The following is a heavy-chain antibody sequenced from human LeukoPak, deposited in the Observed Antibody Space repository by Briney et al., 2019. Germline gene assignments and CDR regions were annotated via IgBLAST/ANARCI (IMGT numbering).Heavy chain of an antibody. CDR1: GYTFTNYD. Sequence: ASVSVSCKASGYTFTNYDINWVRQATGQGLEWMGWMNPNNGNTGYAQNFQGRVTMTRNTSISTAYMELSSLRSEDTAVYYCARGITAGVDYWGQGTLVTVSS. CDR2: MNPNNGNT. CDR3: ARGITAGVDY. D-gene: IGHD5-18*01. J-gene: IGHJ4*02. V-gene: IGHV1-8*01.